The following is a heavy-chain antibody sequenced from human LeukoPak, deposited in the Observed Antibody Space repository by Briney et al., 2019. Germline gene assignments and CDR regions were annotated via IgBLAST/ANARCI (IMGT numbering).Heavy chain of an antibody. D-gene: IGHD5-18*01. CDR1: GGSISSSSYY. V-gene: IGHV4-39*07. CDR2: IYTSGST. J-gene: IGHJ4*02. Sequence: SETLALSCTVSGGSISSSSYYWGWIRQPPGKGLEWIGRIYTSGSTNYNPSLKSRVTMSVDTSKNQFSLKLSSVTAADTAVYYCARDRSYSYGYWDYWGQGTLVTVSS. CDR3: ARDRSYSYGYWDY.